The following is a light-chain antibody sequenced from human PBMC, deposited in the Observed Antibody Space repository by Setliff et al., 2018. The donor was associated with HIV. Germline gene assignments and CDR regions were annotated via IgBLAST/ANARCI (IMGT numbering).Light chain of an antibody. CDR2: DVR. V-gene: IGLV2-14*01. CDR1: SSDIGAYNY. J-gene: IGLJ1*01. Sequence: QSALTQPASVSGSPGQSITISCTGTSSDIGAYNYVSWYQQHPGKVPKVIIYDVRKRPSGVSYRFSGSKSGNTASLTISALQADDDADYYCCSYASNRARVFGTGTKVTVL. CDR3: CSYASNRARV.